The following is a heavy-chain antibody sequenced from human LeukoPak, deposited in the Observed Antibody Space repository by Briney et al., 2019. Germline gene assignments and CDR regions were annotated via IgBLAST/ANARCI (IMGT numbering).Heavy chain of an antibody. Sequence: GGSLRLSCAASGFTFSSYEMNWVRQAPGKGLEWVSYISSSGSTIYYADSVKGRFTISRDNAKNSLYLQMNSLRAEDTAVYYCARGVVADYYYYYGMDVWGQGTTVTVSS. CDR1: GFTFSSYE. CDR3: ARGVVADYYYYYGMDV. V-gene: IGHV3-48*03. CDR2: ISSSGSTI. D-gene: IGHD2-15*01. J-gene: IGHJ6*02.